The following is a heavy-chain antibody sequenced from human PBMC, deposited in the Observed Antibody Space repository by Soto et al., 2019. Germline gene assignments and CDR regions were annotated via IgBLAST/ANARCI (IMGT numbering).Heavy chain of an antibody. CDR1: GFTFNTYD. Sequence: EVQLVESGGALVQPGGSLRLSCAASGFTFNTYDMSWVRQAPGKGLEWVSSIDGSSSTINYADSVRGRFTISRDSARNSLYLQMNSLRDEDTAAYYCATVAGDWWWAFDFWGQGTVVTVSS. CDR2: IDGSSSTI. J-gene: IGHJ3*01. CDR3: ATVAGDWWWAFDF. V-gene: IGHV3-48*02. D-gene: IGHD2-8*02.